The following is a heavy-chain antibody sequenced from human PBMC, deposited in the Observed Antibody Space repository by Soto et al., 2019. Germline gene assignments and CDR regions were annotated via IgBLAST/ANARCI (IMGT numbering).Heavy chain of an antibody. J-gene: IGHJ6*02. CDR1: GFSFSSFA. V-gene: IGHV3-23*01. CDR2: ISGSAAST. Sequence: EVQLLESGGGFIHPGGSLRLSCAASGFSFSSFAMNWVRQAPGKGLEWVSIISGSAASTFYADSVKGRFTISRDNSKSTLYLQINSLRAEDTAVYYCAKTRGAMIYAISVCGIDVWRQATTVTVSS. D-gene: IGHD2-8*01. CDR3: AKTRGAMIYAISVCGIDV.